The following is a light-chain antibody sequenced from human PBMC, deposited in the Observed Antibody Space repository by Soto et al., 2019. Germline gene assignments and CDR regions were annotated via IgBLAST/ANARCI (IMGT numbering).Light chain of an antibody. CDR2: GAS. V-gene: IGKV3-20*01. J-gene: IGKJ1*01. CDR3: HQCDSWT. CDR1: QSFNSIY. Sequence: EIVLTQSPGTLSLSPGERATLSCRASQSFNSIYLAWYQQKPGQAPRLLIYGASSRATGIPDRFSGSGSGTDFTLTISRLEPEDFAVYYCHQCDSWTFGQGTKVDIK.